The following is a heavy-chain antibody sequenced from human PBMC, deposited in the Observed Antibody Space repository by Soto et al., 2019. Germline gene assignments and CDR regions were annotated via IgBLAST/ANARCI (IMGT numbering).Heavy chain of an antibody. D-gene: IGHD6-19*01. CDR1: GFTFSGYG. V-gene: IGHV3-30*18. CDR3: AKDRVSEHNNGWPQGS. CDR2: ISNDGINK. Sequence: QVQLVESGGGVVQPGRSLRLSCAASGFTFSGYGMHWVRQAPGKGLEWVAVISNDGINKYYGDSVKGRFTISRDNSKNTLYLQMNSLRAEDTAVYYCAKDRVSEHNNGWPQGSWGQGNQVTVSS. J-gene: IGHJ4*02.